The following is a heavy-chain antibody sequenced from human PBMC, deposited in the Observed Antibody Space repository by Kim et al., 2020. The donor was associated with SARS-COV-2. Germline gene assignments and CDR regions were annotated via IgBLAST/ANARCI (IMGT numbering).Heavy chain of an antibody. J-gene: IGHJ4*02. CDR3: AKDLGMRGFGEFSDY. CDR1: GFTFSSYA. V-gene: IGHV3-23*01. CDR2: ISGSGGST. D-gene: IGHD3-10*01. Sequence: GGSLRLSCAASGFTFSSYAMSWARQAPGKGLEWVSAISGSGGSTYYADSVKGRFTISRDNSKNTLYLQMNSLRAEDTAVYYCAKDLGMRGFGEFSDYWGQGTLVTVSS.